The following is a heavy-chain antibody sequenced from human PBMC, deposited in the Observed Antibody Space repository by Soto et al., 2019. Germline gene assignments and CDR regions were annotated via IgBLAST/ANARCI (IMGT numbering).Heavy chain of an antibody. Sequence: LSLTCTVSGGSVTGDEDYWTWIRQSPGKGLEWIGYISNSGSTGYNPSLKTRLSMSVDRSKNQFTLRLTSVTAADTAVYFCATESGSTYGYFDHWGQGTQVTVSS. D-gene: IGHD5-18*01. CDR1: GGSVTGDEDY. CDR3: ATESGSTYGYFDH. J-gene: IGHJ4*02. V-gene: IGHV4-30-4*01. CDR2: ISNSGST.